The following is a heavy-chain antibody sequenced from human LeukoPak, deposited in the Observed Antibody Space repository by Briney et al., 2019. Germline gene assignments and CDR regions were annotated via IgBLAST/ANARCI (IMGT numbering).Heavy chain of an antibody. Sequence: PGGSLTLSCAASGFTFSSYGMHWVRQAAGKGLAGVAVIWYDGSNKYYADSVKDRFAISRYNSKNTMYLQMNSLRAEDRAVYYCARDDFRLFSGSYRGKIRFDYWGQGTLVTVSS. J-gene: IGHJ4*02. D-gene: IGHD3/OR15-3a*01. CDR2: IWYDGSNK. V-gene: IGHV3-33*01. CDR1: GFTFSSYG. CDR3: ARDDFRLFSGSYRGKIRFDY.